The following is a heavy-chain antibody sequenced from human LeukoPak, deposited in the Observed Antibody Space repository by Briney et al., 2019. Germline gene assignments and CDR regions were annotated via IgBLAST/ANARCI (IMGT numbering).Heavy chain of an antibody. J-gene: IGHJ4*02. CDR3: ARVAYFDSSGYYSPFDF. D-gene: IGHD3-22*01. CDR2: IYSGGDT. V-gene: IGHV3-66*01. CDR1: GFTVSSNF. Sequence: PGGSLRLSCAASGFTVSSNFMSWVRQAPGKGLEWVSVIYSGGDTYYADSVKGRFTISRDNSKNTVYLHMSSLRAEDTAVYYCARVAYFDSSGYYSPFDFWGQGTLVTVSS.